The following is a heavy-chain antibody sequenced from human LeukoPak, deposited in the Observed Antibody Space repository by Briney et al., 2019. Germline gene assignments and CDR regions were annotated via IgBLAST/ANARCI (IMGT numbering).Heavy chain of an antibody. V-gene: IGHV3-7*01. J-gene: IGHJ4*02. D-gene: IGHD4-17*01. CDR1: GFTFSSYW. CDR2: VKQDGSEK. Sequence: PGGSLRLSCAASGFTFSSYWMSWVRQAPGKGLEWVANVKQDGSEKYYVDCVKGRFTISRDNAKNSLYLQMNRLRAEDTAVYYCARCYGDSQPNDYYFDYWGQGTLVTVSS. CDR3: ARCYGDSQPNDYYFDY.